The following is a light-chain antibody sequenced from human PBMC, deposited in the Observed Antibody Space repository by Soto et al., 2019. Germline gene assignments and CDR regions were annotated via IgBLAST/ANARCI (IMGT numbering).Light chain of an antibody. V-gene: IGKV3-11*01. CDR1: QSVSSY. CDR2: DAS. J-gene: IGKJ4*01. Sequence: EIVLTQSPATLSLSPGERATLSCRASQSVSSYLAWYQQKPGQAPSLLIFDASNRATGIPARFSGSGSGTDFTLTISSLEPEDFALYYCQQRSSWPLTFGGGTKVEIK. CDR3: QQRSSWPLT.